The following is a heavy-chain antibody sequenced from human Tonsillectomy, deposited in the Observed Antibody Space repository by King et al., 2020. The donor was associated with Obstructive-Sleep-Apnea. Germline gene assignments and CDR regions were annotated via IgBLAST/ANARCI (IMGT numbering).Heavy chain of an antibody. D-gene: IGHD3-9*01. CDR2: INPNTGDT. V-gene: IGHV1-2*05. J-gene: IGHJ4*02. CDR3: ARSQFDWLPFDF. CDR1: GYTFTGNY. Sequence: QLVQSGAEVKKPGASVNVSCKSSGYTFTGNYIHWVRQAPGQGLEWMGRINPNTGDTNFAQKFQGRVTMTRDTSITTAYMELNRLKSDDTGVYFCARSQFDWLPFDFWGQGTLVSVSS.